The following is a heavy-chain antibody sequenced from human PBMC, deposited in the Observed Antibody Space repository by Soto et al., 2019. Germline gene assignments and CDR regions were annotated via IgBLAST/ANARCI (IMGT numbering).Heavy chain of an antibody. CDR1: GGSISSGDYY. CDR3: ARGGCSRGSCYSVDWFDP. D-gene: IGHD2-15*01. J-gene: IGHJ5*02. CDR2: IYYSGST. V-gene: IGHV4-30-4*01. Sequence: QVQLQESGPGLVKPSQTLSLTCTVSGGSISSGDYYWSWIRQPPGKGLEWIEYIYYSGSTYYNPSLKSRVTISVDTSKNQFSLKLSSVTAADTAVYYCARGGCSRGSCYSVDWFDPWGQGTLVTVSS.